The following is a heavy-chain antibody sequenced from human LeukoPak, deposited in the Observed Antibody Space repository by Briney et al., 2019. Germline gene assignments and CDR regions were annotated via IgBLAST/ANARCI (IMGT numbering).Heavy chain of an antibody. CDR2: INHSGST. V-gene: IGHV4-34*01. CDR1: GGSFSGYY. D-gene: IGHD5-12*01. Sequence: SETLSLTCAVYGGSFSGYYWSWIRQPPGKGLEWIGEINHSGSTNYNPSLKSRVTISVDTSKNQFSLKLSSVTAADTAVYYCARGPGLVRGDDLYYFDYWGQGTLVTVSS. J-gene: IGHJ4*02. CDR3: ARGPGLVRGDDLYYFDY.